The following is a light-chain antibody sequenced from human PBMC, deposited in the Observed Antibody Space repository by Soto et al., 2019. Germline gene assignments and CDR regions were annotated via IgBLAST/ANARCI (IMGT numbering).Light chain of an antibody. V-gene: IGLV2-8*01. CDR2: EVN. J-gene: IGLJ3*02. CDR3: TSYAGSRNLV. Sequence: QSVLTQPPSASGSPGQSVTISCTGTSSDVGGYNSVSWYQQHPGRAPKLLIYEVNKRPSGVPDRFSASKSDNTASLTVSGLQGDDEGDYYCTSYAGSRNLVFGGGTKLTVL. CDR1: SSDVGGYNS.